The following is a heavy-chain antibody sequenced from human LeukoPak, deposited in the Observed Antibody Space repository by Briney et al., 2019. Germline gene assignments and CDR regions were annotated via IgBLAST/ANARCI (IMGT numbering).Heavy chain of an antibody. J-gene: IGHJ4*02. V-gene: IGHV7-4-1*02. CDR1: GHTFNNYA. CDR3: ATPRYPDYYDSSGYKGEPYYFDY. D-gene: IGHD3-22*01. CDR2: INTNTGNP. Sequence: ASVKVSCKGSGHTFNNYAMNWVRQAPGQGLEWMGWINTNTGNPTYAQGFTGRFVFSLDTSVSTAYLQISSLKAEDTAVYYCATPRYPDYYDSSGYKGEPYYFDYWGQGTLVTVSS.